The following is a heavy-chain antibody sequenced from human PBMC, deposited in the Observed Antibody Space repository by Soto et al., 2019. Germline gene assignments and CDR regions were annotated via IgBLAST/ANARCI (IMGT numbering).Heavy chain of an antibody. D-gene: IGHD1-26*01. CDR2: MNPNSGNT. CDR1: GFTFTSYD. V-gene: IGHV1-8*01. CDR3: ARGRSCGSVKCRELSV. J-gene: IGHJ6*02. Sequence: SSVKVSCKASGFTFTSYDINWVRHAAGHGPEWMGWMNPNSGNTGYAQKFQGRVTMTRNTSISTAYMELSSLSSEDSAVYYCARGRSCGSVKCRELSVWGQGNTVTVSS.